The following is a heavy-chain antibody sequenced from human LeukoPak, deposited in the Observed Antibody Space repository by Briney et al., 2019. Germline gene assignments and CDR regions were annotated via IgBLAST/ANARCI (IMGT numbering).Heavy chain of an antibody. CDR3: ARGGAARLHFQN. D-gene: IGHD6-6*01. J-gene: IGHJ1*01. Sequence: PGGSLRLSCAASGYTFTSYYMHWVRPAPGQGLEWMGIINPSGGSTSYAQKFQGRVTMTRDTSTSTVYMELSSLRSEDTAVYYCARGGAARLHFQNWGQGTLVTVSS. CDR2: INPSGGST. CDR1: GYTFTSYY. V-gene: IGHV1-46*01.